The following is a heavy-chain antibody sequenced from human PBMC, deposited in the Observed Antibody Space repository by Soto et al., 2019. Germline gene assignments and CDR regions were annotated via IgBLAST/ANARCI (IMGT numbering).Heavy chain of an antibody. CDR1: GSIFSGYG. J-gene: IGHJ4*02. CDR2: IWYDGSNT. CDR3: ARDGIGGTVFRGFCDY. Sequence: QKYLVESGGGVVQPGGSLRLSCVASGSIFSGYGMHWVRQAPGKGLEWVAVIWYDGSNTYYADSVNGRFTISRDNSKNMLYLQMDSLRAEDTAVYYCARDGIGGTVFRGFCDYWGQGTLVTVSS. V-gene: IGHV3-33*01. D-gene: IGHD1-7*01.